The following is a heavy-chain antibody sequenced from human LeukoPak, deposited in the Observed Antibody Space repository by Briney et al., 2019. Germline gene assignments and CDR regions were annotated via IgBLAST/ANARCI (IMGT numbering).Heavy chain of an antibody. CDR1: GYTFTSYD. V-gene: IGHV1-8*01. D-gene: IGHD3-22*01. Sequence: ASVKVSCKASGYTFTSYDINWVRQATGQGLEWMGWMNPNSGNTGYAQKFQGRVTMTRNTSISTAYMELSSLRSEDTAVYYCAGAPVVGSGYYYDYWGQGTLVTVSS. CDR3: AGAPVVGSGYYYDY. CDR2: MNPNSGNT. J-gene: IGHJ4*02.